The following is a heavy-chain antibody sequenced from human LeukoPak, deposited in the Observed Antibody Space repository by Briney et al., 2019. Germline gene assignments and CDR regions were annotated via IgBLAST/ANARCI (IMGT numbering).Heavy chain of an antibody. CDR3: AREDGRYRMFDY. J-gene: IGHJ4*02. V-gene: IGHV3-53*01. Sequence: GGSLRLSCAASGFTFSGNYMSWVRQAPGKGLEWVSVIYSGGSTYYTDSVKGRFTISRDNSKNTLYLQMNSLRAEDTAVYYCAREDGRYRMFDYWGQGTPVTVAS. CDR1: GFTFSGNY. CDR2: IYSGGST. D-gene: IGHD1-26*01.